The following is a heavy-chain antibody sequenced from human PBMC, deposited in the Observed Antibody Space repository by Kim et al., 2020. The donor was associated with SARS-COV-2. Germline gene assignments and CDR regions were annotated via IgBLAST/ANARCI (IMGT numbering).Heavy chain of an antibody. CDR3: AREKVHTSGWKPGDR. D-gene: IGHD6-19*01. Sequence: GGSLRLSCAASGFTFSNFFMNWVRQAPGKGLEWVASIKGDGSKTSYVDSVKGRFTISRDNAKNSLYLQMNSLRADDTAVYYCAREKVHTSGWKPGDRWGQGTLVTVSS. J-gene: IGHJ5*02. V-gene: IGHV3-7*01. CDR1: GFTFSNFF. CDR2: IKGDGSKT.